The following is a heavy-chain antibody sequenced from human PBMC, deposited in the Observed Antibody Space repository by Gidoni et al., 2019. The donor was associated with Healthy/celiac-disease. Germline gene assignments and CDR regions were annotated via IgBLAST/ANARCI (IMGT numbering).Heavy chain of an antibody. Sequence: VQLLQSGAVLKKPGSALMVSCTASGGTFSSYAISWVRQAPGQGLEWIGGIIPIVGTANYAQKFQGRVTITADESTSTAYVELSSLRAEDTVVYYCAGSRYCSGGRCYPIYYYYGMDVWGQGTTVTVSS. J-gene: IGHJ6*02. CDR3: AGSRYCSGGRCYPIYYYYGMDV. CDR2: IIPIVGTA. V-gene: IGHV1-69*01. CDR1: GGTFSSYA. D-gene: IGHD2-15*01.